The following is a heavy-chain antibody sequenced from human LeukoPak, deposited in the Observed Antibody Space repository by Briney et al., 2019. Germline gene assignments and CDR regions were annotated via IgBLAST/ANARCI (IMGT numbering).Heavy chain of an antibody. Sequence: GGSLRLSCAASGFTFSSYEMNWVRQAPGKGLEWVAYISSSGSTIYYAVSVKGRFTISRDNAKNSLYLQMNSLRAEDTAVYYCVREGRYGSGSYYSAFDYWGQGTLVTVSS. D-gene: IGHD3-10*01. V-gene: IGHV3-48*03. J-gene: IGHJ4*02. CDR3: VREGRYGSGSYYSAFDY. CDR2: ISSSGSTI. CDR1: GFTFSSYE.